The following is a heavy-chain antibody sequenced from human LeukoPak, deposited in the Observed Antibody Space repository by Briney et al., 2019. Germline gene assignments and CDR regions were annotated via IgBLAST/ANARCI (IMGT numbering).Heavy chain of an antibody. CDR3: ARDIRCSSTSCYHY. J-gene: IGHJ4*02. D-gene: IGHD2-2*01. CDR2: INHSGST. CDR1: GESFSGYY. V-gene: IGHV4-34*01. Sequence: PSETLSLTCAVYGESFSGYYWSWIRQPPGKGLEWIGEINHSGSTNYNPSLKSRVTISVDTSKNQFSLKLSSVTAADTAVYYCARDIRCSSTSCYHYWGQGTLVTVSS.